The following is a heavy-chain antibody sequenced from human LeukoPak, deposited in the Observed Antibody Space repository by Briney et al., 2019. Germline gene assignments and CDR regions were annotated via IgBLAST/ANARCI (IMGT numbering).Heavy chain of an antibody. V-gene: IGHV3-66*02. Sequence: GGSLRLSCAASGFTVSSNYMSWVRQAPGKGLEWVSVIYSGGSTYYADSVKGRFTISRDNSKNTLYLQMNSLRAEDTAVYYCASYYNHCSSTSCPYFRSYYYMDVWGKGTTVTVSS. D-gene: IGHD2-2*01. CDR2: IYSGGST. CDR1: GFTVSSNY. J-gene: IGHJ6*03. CDR3: ASYYNHCSSTSCPYFRSYYYMDV.